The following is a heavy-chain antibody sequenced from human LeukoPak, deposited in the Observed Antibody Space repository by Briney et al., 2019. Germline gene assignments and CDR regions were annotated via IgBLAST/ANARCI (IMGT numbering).Heavy chain of an antibody. Sequence: PGGSLRLSCAASGFTFSSYGMHWVRQAPGKGLEWVAFIRYDGSNKYYADSVKGRFTISRDNSKNTLYLQMNSLRAEDTAVYYCAKDGDYDTLTGFHYFDYWGQGTLVTVSS. J-gene: IGHJ4*02. CDR1: GFTFSSYG. CDR3: AKDGDYDTLTGFHYFDY. CDR2: IRYDGSNK. D-gene: IGHD3-9*01. V-gene: IGHV3-30*02.